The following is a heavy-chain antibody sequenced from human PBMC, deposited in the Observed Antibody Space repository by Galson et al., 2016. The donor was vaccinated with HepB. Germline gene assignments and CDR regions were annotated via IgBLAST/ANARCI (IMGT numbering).Heavy chain of an antibody. Sequence: QSGAEVKKPGESLRISCKGSGYSFTSYWISWVRQMPGKGLEWMGMIDTSDSYTNYSPSFQGHVTISLDKSISAAYLQWTSLKASDTAMYYWARMNDGSGIYYKTLDVWGQGTTVTVSS. V-gene: IGHV5-10-1*01. CDR3: ARMNDGSGIYYKTLDV. D-gene: IGHD3-10*01. J-gene: IGHJ6*02. CDR1: GYSFTSYW. CDR2: IDTSDSYT.